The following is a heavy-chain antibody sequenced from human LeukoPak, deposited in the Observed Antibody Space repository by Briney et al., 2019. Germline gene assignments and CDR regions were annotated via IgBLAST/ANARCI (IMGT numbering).Heavy chain of an antibody. CDR1: AFTFSTYA. CDR3: ASWGEGALDN. J-gene: IGHJ4*02. CDR2: ISNSGGST. V-gene: IGHV3-23*01. D-gene: IGHD1-26*01. Sequence: GGSLRLSCAASAFTFSTYAMSWVRQAPGKGLEWVSGISNSGGSTPYADSVRGRFTISRDNSKNTLYLQMNSLRVEDTGVYYCASWGEGALDNWGQGTLVTVSS.